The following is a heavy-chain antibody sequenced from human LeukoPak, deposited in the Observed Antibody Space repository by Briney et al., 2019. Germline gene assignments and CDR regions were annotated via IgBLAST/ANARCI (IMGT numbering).Heavy chain of an antibody. CDR2: INHSGST. Sequence: SETLSLTCTVSGGSISGYYWSWIRQPPGKGLEWIGEINHSGSTNYNPSLKSRVTISVDTSKNQFSLKVSSVTAADTAVYYCARHMLGAYNWFDPWGQGTLVTISS. CDR3: ARHMLGAYNWFDP. D-gene: IGHD3-10*02. CDR1: GGSISGYY. V-gene: IGHV4-34*01. J-gene: IGHJ5*02.